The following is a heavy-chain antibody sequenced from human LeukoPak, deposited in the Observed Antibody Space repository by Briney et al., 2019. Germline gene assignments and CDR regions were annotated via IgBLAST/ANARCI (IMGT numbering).Heavy chain of an antibody. CDR3: ARATVTINLFDY. D-gene: IGHD4-17*01. J-gene: IGHJ4*02. V-gene: IGHV1-2*02. Sequence: ASVKVSCKASGYTFTGYYMHWVRQAPGQGLEWMGWINPNSGGTNYAQKFQGRVTMTRDTSISTAYMELSRQRSDDTAVYYCARATVTINLFDYWGQGTLVTVSS. CDR2: INPNSGGT. CDR1: GYTFTGYY.